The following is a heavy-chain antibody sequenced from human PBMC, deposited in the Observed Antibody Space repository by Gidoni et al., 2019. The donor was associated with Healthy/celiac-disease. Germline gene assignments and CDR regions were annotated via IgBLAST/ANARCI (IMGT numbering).Heavy chain of an antibody. V-gene: IGHV4-34*01. D-gene: IGHD6-13*01. CDR3: AERRYSSSWYGRYFQH. CDR2: INHSGST. CDR1: GWACGGYY. J-gene: IGHJ1*01. Sequence: VQLQQWHAGLLWPSQTLSLPSAVHGWACGGYYGSWIRQPPGTGLEWIGEINHSGSTNYNPSLKSRVTISVDTSKNQFSLKLSSVTAADTAVYYCAERRYSSSWYGRYFQHWGQGTLVTVSS.